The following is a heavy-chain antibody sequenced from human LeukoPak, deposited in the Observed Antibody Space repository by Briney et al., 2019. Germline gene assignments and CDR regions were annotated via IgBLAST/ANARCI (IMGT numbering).Heavy chain of an antibody. CDR1: GFTFSSYS. D-gene: IGHD2-15*01. V-gene: IGHV3-21*01. CDR2: ISSSSSYI. J-gene: IGHJ6*02. Sequence: GGSLRLSCAASGFTFSSYSMNWVRQAPGKGLEWVSSISSSSSYIYYADSVKGRFTISRDNAKNSLYLQMNSLRAEDTAVYYCARDYFREVVGAGGDYYYGMDVWGQGTTVTVSS. CDR3: ARDYFREVVGAGGDYYYGMDV.